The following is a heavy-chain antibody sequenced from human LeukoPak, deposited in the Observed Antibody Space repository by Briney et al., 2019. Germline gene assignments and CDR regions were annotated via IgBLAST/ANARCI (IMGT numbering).Heavy chain of an antibody. J-gene: IGHJ4*02. D-gene: IGHD3-10*01. CDR3: AREDITHYGSGSYYAPGGY. CDR1: GFTFSTNA. CDR2: ISGSGGST. Sequence: QTGGSLRLSCAASGFTFSTNAMSWVRQAPGKGLEWVAAISGSGGSTYYADSVKGRFTISRDNAKNSLYLQMNNLRAEDTAVYYCAREDITHYGSGSYYAPGGYWGQGTLVTVSS. V-gene: IGHV3-23*01.